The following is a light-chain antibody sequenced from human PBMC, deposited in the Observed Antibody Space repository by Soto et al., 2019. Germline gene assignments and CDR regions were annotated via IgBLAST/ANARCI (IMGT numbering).Light chain of an antibody. CDR1: SSDIGSYNL. V-gene: IGLV2-23*01. Sequence: SVLTQPASVSGSPGQSITISCTGTSSDIGSYNLVSWYQQYPGKAPKLMIYEGSKRPSGVSNRFSGSKSGNTASLTISGLQAEDEADYYCCSYAGSTTWVFGGGTQLTVL. J-gene: IGLJ2*01. CDR2: EGS. CDR3: CSYAGSTTWV.